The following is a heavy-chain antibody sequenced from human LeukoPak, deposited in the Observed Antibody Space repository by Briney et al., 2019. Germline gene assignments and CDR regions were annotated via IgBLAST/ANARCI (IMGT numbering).Heavy chain of an antibody. J-gene: IGHJ3*02. D-gene: IGHD2-2*01. CDR3: AREGYCSSTSCYDDAFDI. CDR1: GFPFSSYS. CDR2: ISSRSSTI. Sequence: GGSLRLSCAASGFPFSSYSMNWVRQAPGKGLEWGSYISSRSSTIYYADSVRGRFTISRDNAKNSLYLQTNSLRDDDTAVYYCAREGYCSSTSCYDDAFDIRDQGTMVTVSS. V-gene: IGHV3-48*02.